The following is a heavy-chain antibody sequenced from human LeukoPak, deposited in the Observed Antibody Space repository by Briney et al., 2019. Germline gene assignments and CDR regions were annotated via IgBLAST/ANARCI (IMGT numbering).Heavy chain of an antibody. J-gene: IGHJ4*02. Sequence: SETLSLTCAVYGGSFSGYHWNWIRQPPGKGLEWIGEINHTGSTYYNPSLKSRVTISVDTSKNQFSLKLSSVTAADTAVYYCARGRSSDSSGYFLPFDYWGQGTLVTVSS. V-gene: IGHV4-34*01. CDR3: ARGRSSDSSGYFLPFDY. D-gene: IGHD3-22*01. CDR1: GGSFSGYH. CDR2: INHTGST.